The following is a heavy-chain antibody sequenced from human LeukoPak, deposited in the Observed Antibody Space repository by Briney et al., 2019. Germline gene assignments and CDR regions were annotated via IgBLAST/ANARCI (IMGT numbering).Heavy chain of an antibody. J-gene: IGHJ6*02. V-gene: IGHV1-24*01. CDR3: ATGCGSWSYYIGVYYYGMDV. Sequence: ASVKVSCKVSGYALTELSMHWVRQAPGKGLEWMGGFDPEDGETIYAQKFQGRVTMTEDTSTDTAYMELSSLRSEDTAVYYCATGCGSWSYYIGVYYYGMDVWGQGTTVTVSS. CDR2: FDPEDGET. CDR1: GYALTELS. D-gene: IGHD3-10*01.